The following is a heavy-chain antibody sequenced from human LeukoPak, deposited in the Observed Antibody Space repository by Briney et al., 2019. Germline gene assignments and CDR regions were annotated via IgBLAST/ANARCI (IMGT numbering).Heavy chain of an antibody. V-gene: IGHV1-46*01. CDR2: INPNSDLT. Sequence: ASVKVSCKASENTFTNYYMHWVRQAPGQGLEWLGIINPNSDLTNYAQTFQGRVTMTRDTSTTTLYMELSSLRSEDTAVYYCARDMSTRVTPISYAFDVWGQGTMVTVSS. D-gene: IGHD4-23*01. J-gene: IGHJ3*01. CDR1: ENTFTNYY. CDR3: ARDMSTRVTPISYAFDV.